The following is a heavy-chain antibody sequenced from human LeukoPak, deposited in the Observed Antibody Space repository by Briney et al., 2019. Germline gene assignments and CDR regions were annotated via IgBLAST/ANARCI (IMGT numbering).Heavy chain of an antibody. CDR3: ARVLLTGDFYFDL. CDR2: LGGGGIDT. V-gene: IGHV3-23*01. J-gene: IGHJ4*02. Sequence: PGGSLRLSCAASGFTFSNFAMSWVRQPPGKGLEWVSTLGGGGIDTYYADSVKGRFNISRDNSENTLYLHMGSLRPDDTAIYYCARVLLTGDFYFDLWGQGTRVTVST. CDR1: GFTFSNFA. D-gene: IGHD4/OR15-4a*01.